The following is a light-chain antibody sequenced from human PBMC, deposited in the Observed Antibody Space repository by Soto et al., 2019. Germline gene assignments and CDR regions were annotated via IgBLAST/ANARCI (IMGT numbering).Light chain of an antibody. J-gene: IGKJ5*01. CDR2: GAS. Sequence: EIVLTQSPGTLSLSPWERATLSCRASQSVSNNYLAWYQQKPGQAPRLLIYGASNRATGIPDRFSGSGSGTEFTLTISSLQSEDFAVYYCQHYNNWSSITFGRGTRLEIK. CDR3: QHYNNWSSIT. CDR1: QSVSNN. V-gene: IGKV3D-15*01.